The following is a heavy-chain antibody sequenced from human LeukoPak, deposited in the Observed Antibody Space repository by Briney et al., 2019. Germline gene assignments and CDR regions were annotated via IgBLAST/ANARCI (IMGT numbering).Heavy chain of an antibody. D-gene: IGHD3/OR15-3a*01. V-gene: IGHV3-21*01. J-gene: IGHJ3*02. CDR3: AKDIRTGYPYDAFDI. Sequence: PGGSLRLSCAASGFTFSSYNMNWVRQAPGKGLEWVSSISPTSSYISYADSVKGRFTISRDNSKNTLYLQMNSLRAEDTAVYYCAKDIRTGYPYDAFDIWGQGTMVTVSS. CDR2: ISPTSSYI. CDR1: GFTFSSYN.